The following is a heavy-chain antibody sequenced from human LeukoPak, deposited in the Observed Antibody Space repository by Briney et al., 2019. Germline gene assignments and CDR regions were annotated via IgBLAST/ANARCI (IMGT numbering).Heavy chain of an antibody. D-gene: IGHD6-13*01. CDR2: INPNSGGT. J-gene: IGHJ4*02. CDR1: GYTFTRYY. CDR3: AREDIAAAYFDY. V-gene: IGHV1-2*02. Sequence: ASEKVSCKASGYTFTRYYMHWVRQAPGPGLEGMGWINPNSGGTNYAQKFQGRVTMTRDTSISTAYMELSRLRSDDTAVYYCAREDIAAAYFDYWGQGTLVTVSS.